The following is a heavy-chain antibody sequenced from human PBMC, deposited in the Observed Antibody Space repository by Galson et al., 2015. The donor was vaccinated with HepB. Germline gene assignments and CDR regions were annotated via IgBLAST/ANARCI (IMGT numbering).Heavy chain of an antibody. CDR3: ARDTAMVPYYYYGMDV. D-gene: IGHD5-18*01. Sequence: LSLTCTVSGGSISSGSYYWSWIRQPAGKGLEWIGRIYTSGSTNYNPSLKSRVTISVDTSKNQFSLKLSSVTAADTAVYYCARDTAMVPYYYYGMDVWGQGTTVTVSS. V-gene: IGHV4-61*02. CDR2: IYTSGST. J-gene: IGHJ6*02. CDR1: GGSISSGSYY.